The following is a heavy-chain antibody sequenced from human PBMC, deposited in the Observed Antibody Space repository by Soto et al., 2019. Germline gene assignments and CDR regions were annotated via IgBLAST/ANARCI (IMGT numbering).Heavy chain of an antibody. J-gene: IGHJ4*02. V-gene: IGHV3-74*01. CDR1: GFTFSAYW. CDR3: ARGPRVSSTGRRAH. Sequence: PGGSLRLSCSVSGFTFSAYWMHWVRQVPGKGLTWVSRIIDDGSTATYAYPIKGRSVTASDNAKNSLYIEMNTLRADDAVQYYCARGPRVSSTGRRAHWGRGTMVTVSS. CDR2: IIDDGSTA. D-gene: IGHD1-1*01.